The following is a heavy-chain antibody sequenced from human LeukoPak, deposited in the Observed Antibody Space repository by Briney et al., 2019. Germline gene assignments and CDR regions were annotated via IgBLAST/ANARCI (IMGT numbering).Heavy chain of an antibody. CDR2: IGTAGDT. D-gene: IGHD3-10*01. CDR1: GFTFSSYD. V-gene: IGHV3-13*01. Sequence: GGSLRLSCAASGFTFSSYDMHWVRQATGKGLEWVSDIGTAGDTYYPASVKGRFTISSDNDHKYLYQQMNSHRAEDQAVYYCVRDRYYYGSGSFDYWAQGTLVTVSS. CDR3: VRDRYYYGSGSFDY. J-gene: IGHJ4*02.